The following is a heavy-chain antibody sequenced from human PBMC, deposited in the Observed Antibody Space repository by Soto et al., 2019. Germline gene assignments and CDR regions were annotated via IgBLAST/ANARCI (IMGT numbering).Heavy chain of an antibody. CDR2: AYSSGST. D-gene: IGHD3-9*01. J-gene: IGHJ4*02. CDR3: ENGLGPTNGIDY. V-gene: IGHV4-39*01. Sequence: PSETLSLTCTVSGGSISSSSYWWGWIRQSPSMGLDWIGSAYSSGSTYYSPSLKSRVTISLDTSKNQFSLKMTSVTAADTAVYYCENGLGPTNGIDYWSQGTLVTVSS. CDR1: GGSISSSSYW.